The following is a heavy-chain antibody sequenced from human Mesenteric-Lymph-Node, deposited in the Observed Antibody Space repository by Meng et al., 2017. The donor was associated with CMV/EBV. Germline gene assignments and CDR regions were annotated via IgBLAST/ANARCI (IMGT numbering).Heavy chain of an antibody. D-gene: IGHD6-25*01. CDR1: GYTFTTDA. CDR2: INTNTGNP. Sequence: GYTFTTDARSGWRQAPGQGLDWMERINTNTGNPTYARRFAGRFVFSWDTSVSTAYLQSSSLMAEDTAIYYWARNRSPGLAAFEFDYWGQGTLVTVSS. J-gene: IGHJ4*02. CDR3: ARNRSPGLAAFEFDY. V-gene: IGHV7-4-1*02.